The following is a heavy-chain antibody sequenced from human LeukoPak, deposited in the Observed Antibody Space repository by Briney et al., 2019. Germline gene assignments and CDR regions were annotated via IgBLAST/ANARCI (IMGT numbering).Heavy chain of an antibody. CDR2: IYTSGSI. Sequence: SETLSLTCTVSDGSISSYYWNWIRQPAGKGLEWIGRIYTSGSINYNPSLKSRLTVSVDTSKKQLSLKVSSVTAADTAVYYCAREDMASGAFDIWGQGTMVTVSS. CDR1: DGSISSYY. D-gene: IGHD2-15*01. V-gene: IGHV4-4*07. J-gene: IGHJ3*02. CDR3: AREDMASGAFDI.